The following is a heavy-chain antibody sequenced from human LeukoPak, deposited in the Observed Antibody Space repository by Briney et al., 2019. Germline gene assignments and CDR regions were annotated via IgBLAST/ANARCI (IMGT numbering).Heavy chain of an antibody. Sequence: ASVKVSCKASGYTFTGHYMHWVRQAPGQGLEWMGWINPNSGVTNYAQKFQGRVTMTRDTSISIAYIELTGLRSDDTAVYYCARESFSTVTSATDAFDIWGQGTMVTVSS. V-gene: IGHV1-2*02. CDR1: GYTFTGHY. CDR3: ARESFSTVTSATDAFDI. CDR2: INPNSGVT. D-gene: IGHD4-17*01. J-gene: IGHJ3*02.